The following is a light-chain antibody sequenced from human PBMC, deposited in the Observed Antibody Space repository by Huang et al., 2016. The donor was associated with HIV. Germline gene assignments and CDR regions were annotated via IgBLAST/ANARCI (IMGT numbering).Light chain of an antibody. CDR1: QSVATN. V-gene: IGKV3-15*01. Sequence: EIIMTQSPATLSLSPGEGASLSCRANQSVATNLAWYLHKPGQSPRILTFGASTRASGLPGRFSGSGSGTQFTLTVSGLQSEDFAVYYCQQYHNWPYTFGQGTKLEI. J-gene: IGKJ2*01. CDR2: GAS. CDR3: QQYHNWPYT.